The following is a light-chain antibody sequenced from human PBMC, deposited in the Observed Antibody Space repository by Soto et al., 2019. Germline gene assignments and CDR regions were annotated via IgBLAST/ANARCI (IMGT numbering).Light chain of an antibody. CDR1: QTIRNK. J-gene: IGKJ4*01. CDR3: QQYGSSLLS. V-gene: IGKV3-20*01. CDR2: GAS. Sequence: EIVMTHSRATVSVSPGERATVSCRASQTIRNKLAWYQQRRGQAPTLLIYGASTRATGVPASFRGSGSVTDFALRIITLEPEDFGVDYCQQYGSSLLSLGGRAKVDIK.